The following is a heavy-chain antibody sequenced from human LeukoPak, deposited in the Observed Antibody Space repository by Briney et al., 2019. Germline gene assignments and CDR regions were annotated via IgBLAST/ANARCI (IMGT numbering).Heavy chain of an antibody. V-gene: IGHV4-34*01. J-gene: IGHJ6*03. CDR2: INHSGGT. D-gene: IGHD6-13*01. CDR3: ARLVGRRSRWYLYYYYMDV. Sequence: PSETLSLTCAVYGGSFSGYYWSWIRQTPGKGLEWIGEINHSGGTNYNPSLKSRVTISVDTSKNQFSLKLSSVTAADTAVYYCARLVGRRSRWYLYYYYMDVWGKGTTVTISS. CDR1: GGSFSGYY.